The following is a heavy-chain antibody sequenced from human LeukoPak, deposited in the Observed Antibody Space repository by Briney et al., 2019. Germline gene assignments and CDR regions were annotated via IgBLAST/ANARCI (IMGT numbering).Heavy chain of an antibody. CDR3: ARGGKQWLSPYYYYGMDV. J-gene: IGHJ6*04. CDR1: GGSFSGYY. Sequence: SETLSLTCAVYGGSFSGYYWSWIRQPPGKGLEWIGEINHSGSTNYDPSLKSRVTISVDTSKNQFSLKLSSVTAADTAVYYCARGGKQWLSPYYYYGMDVWGKGTTVTVSS. D-gene: IGHD6-19*01. V-gene: IGHV4-34*01. CDR2: INHSGST.